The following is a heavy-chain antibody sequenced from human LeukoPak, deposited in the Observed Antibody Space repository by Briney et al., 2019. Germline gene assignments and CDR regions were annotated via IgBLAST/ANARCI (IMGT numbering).Heavy chain of an antibody. J-gene: IGHJ4*02. CDR3: AKDLNYDFWSGLGN. V-gene: IGHV3-48*03. CDR2: ISSSGSTI. Sequence: GGSLRLSCAASGFTFRSYEMNWVRQAPGKGLEWVSYISSSGSTIYYADSVKGRFTISRDNSKNTLYLQMNSLRAEDTAVYYCAKDLNYDFWSGLGNWGQGTLVTVSS. CDR1: GFTFRSYE. D-gene: IGHD3-3*01.